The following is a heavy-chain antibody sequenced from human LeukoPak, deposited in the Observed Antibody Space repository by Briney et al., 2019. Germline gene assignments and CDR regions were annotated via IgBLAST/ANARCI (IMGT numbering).Heavy chain of an antibody. Sequence: EASVKVSCKASGYTFTSYYMHWVRQAPGQGLEWMGIINPRGGSTRYAQKFQGRVTMTRDMSTSTVYMELSSLRSEDTAVYYCARDSSHTRVYDILTGGGFDYWGQGTLVTVSS. V-gene: IGHV1-46*01. J-gene: IGHJ4*02. D-gene: IGHD3-9*01. CDR1: GYTFTSYY. CDR3: ARDSSHTRVYDILTGGGFDY. CDR2: INPRGGST.